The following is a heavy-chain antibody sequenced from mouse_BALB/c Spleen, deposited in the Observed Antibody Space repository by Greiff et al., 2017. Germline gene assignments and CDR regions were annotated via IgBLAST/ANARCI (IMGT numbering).Heavy chain of an antibody. CDR2: ISSGGSYT. Sequence: EVQLVESGGGLVKPGGSLKLSCAASGFTFSSYAMSWVRQSPEKRLEWVAEISSGGSYTYYPDTVTGRFTISRDNAKNTLYLEMSSLRSEDTAMYYCARGDDDGLGDYWGQGTSVTVSS. J-gene: IGHJ4*01. CDR1: GFTFSSYA. CDR3: ARGDDDGLGDY. D-gene: IGHD2-4*01. V-gene: IGHV5-9-4*01.